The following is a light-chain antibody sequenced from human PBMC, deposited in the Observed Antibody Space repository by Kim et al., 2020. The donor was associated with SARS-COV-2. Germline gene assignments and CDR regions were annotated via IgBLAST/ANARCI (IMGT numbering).Light chain of an antibody. Sequence: SALTQPPSVSGAPGQRVTISCTGSSSNIGAFYNVHWYQHLPGTAPKLLIYGNTNRPSGVPDRFSGSKSGTSASLAITGLQAEDEADYYCQSYDRSLAGYVLGTGTKVTV. CDR3: QSYDRSLAGYV. CDR1: SSNIGAFYN. V-gene: IGLV1-40*01. CDR2: GNT. J-gene: IGLJ1*01.